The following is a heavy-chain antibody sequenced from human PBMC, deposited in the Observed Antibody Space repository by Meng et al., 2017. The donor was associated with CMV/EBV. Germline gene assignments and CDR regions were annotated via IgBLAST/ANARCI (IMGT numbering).Heavy chain of an antibody. V-gene: IGHV1-69*10. D-gene: IGHD1-1*01. CDR2: IIPIPDVT. CDR1: GGTFSSYT. J-gene: IGHJ6*02. CDR3: ARGHYPQLAPDYYYGLDV. Sequence: SVKVSCKASGGTFSSYTISWVRQAPGQGLEWIGGIIPIPDVTNYAQKFQGRVTITADRSTSTAYLELNSLRSEDTAVYYCARGHYPQLAPDYYYGLDVWGQGTTVTVSS.